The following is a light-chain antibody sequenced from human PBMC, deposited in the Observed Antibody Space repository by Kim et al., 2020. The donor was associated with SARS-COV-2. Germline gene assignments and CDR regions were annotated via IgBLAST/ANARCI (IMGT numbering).Light chain of an antibody. V-gene: IGKV3-15*01. CDR2: DAS. Sequence: SVSPGERAPPACRASQSVGSNLAWYQHKPGQAPRLLMYDASTRATGIPARFSGSGSGTDFSLTISSLQSEDFAVYSCQHYNAWPYTFGQGTKLEI. CDR3: QHYNAWPYT. CDR1: QSVGSN. J-gene: IGKJ2*01.